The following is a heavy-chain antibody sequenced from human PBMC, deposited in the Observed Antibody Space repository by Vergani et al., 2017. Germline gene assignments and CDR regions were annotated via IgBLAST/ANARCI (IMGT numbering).Heavy chain of an antibody. J-gene: IGHJ5*02. CDR2: INHSGST. Sequence: QVQLQESGPGLVKPSETLSLTCTVSGGSISNYYWSWIRQPPGKGLEWIGEINHSGSTNYNPSLKSRVTISVDTSKNQFSLKLSSVTAADTAVYYCARQRGTTTTGAWGQGTLVTVSS. V-gene: IGHV4-59*08. CDR3: ARQRGTTTTGA. CDR1: GGSISNYY. D-gene: IGHD4-11*01.